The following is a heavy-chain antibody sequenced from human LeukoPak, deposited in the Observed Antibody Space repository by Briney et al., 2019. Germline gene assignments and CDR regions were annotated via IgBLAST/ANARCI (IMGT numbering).Heavy chain of an antibody. Sequence: GGSLRLSCVASGFIFGDHSMSWFRQAPGKGLEWVGFISSKAYGGISEYAASVEGRFTISRDDSRGIAYLQMNSLKTEDTAFYYCTRGPILLWIHNGMDVWGQGTTVTVSS. V-gene: IGHV3-49*03. CDR1: GFIFGDHS. CDR2: ISSKAYGGIS. CDR3: TRGPILLWIHNGMDV. D-gene: IGHD2/OR15-2a*01. J-gene: IGHJ6*02.